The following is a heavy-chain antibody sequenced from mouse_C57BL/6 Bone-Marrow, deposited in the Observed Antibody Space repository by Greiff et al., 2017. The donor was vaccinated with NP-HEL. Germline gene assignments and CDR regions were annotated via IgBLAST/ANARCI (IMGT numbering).Heavy chain of an antibody. CDR1: GYTFTDYY. D-gene: IGHD2-4*01. J-gene: IGHJ1*03. CDR2: INPYNGGT. V-gene: IGHV1-19*01. CDR3: ARPDDYASYWYFDV. Sequence: VQLKQSGPVLVKPGASVKMSCKASGYTFTDYYMNWVKQSHGKSLEWIGVINPYNGGTSYNQKFKGKATLTVDKSSSTAYMELNSLTSEDSAVYYCARPDDYASYWYFDVWGTGTTVTVSS.